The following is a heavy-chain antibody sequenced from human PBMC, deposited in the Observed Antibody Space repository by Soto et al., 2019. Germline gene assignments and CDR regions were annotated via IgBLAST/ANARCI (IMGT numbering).Heavy chain of an antibody. CDR1: GYTLTDYY. CDR2: INPKTADT. Sequence: QVQLAQSGAEVKKPVASVKFSCKASGYTLTDYYIHWVRQAPGRGLEWMGWINPKTADTYSAQNFQGRVTTTRDTSIDTGYMELSRLQSDDTAVYYCARSSGSYSYYGMDVWGQGTTLTVSS. J-gene: IGHJ6*02. V-gene: IGHV1-2*02. D-gene: IGHD1-26*01. CDR3: ARSSGSYSYYGMDV.